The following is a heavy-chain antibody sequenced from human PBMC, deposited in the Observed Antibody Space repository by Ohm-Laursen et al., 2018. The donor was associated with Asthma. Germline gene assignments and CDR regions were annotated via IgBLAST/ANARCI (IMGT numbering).Heavy chain of an antibody. CDR3: ARPIQLWLDPLMPHDGMDV. D-gene: IGHD5-18*01. CDR2: INPNSGGT. J-gene: IGHJ6*02. V-gene: IGHV1-2*06. Sequence: GASVKVSCKASGYTFTGYYMHWVRQAPGQGLEWMGRINPNSGGTNYAQKFQGRVTMTRDTSISTAYMELSRLRSDDTAVYYCARPIQLWLDPLMPHDGMDVWGQGTTVTVSS. CDR1: GYTFTGYY.